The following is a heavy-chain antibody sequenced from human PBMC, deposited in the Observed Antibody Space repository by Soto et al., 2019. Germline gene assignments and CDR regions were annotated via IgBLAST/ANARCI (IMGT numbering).Heavy chain of an antibody. CDR1: GFTFTAYA. CDR2: ITSSGSGT. J-gene: IGHJ4*02. CDR3: AKDLRNIGARPWFKCFDD. Sequence: EVQMLESGGGLVQPGGSLRLSCEVSGFTFTAYAMNWVRQAPGKGLEWVAGITSSGSGTFYADSVKGRFTISRDNFRNTLYLELSTVREDDTAVYFCAKDLRNIGARPWFKCFDDWGQGTLFTVSS. V-gene: IGHV3-23*01. D-gene: IGHD6-6*01.